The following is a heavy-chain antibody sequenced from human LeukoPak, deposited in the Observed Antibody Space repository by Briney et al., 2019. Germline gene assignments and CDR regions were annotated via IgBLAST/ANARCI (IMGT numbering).Heavy chain of an antibody. V-gene: IGHV1-69*04. J-gene: IGHJ4*02. CDR1: GYPFTGYH. D-gene: IGHD6-13*01. CDR3: AREGQYSSTWYY. CDR2: IIPILGIA. Sequence: ASVKVSCKASGYPFTGYHVQWVRQAPGQGLEWMGRIIPILGIANYAQKFQGRVTITADKSTSTAYMELSSLRSEDTAVYYCAREGQYSSTWYYWGQGTLVTVSS.